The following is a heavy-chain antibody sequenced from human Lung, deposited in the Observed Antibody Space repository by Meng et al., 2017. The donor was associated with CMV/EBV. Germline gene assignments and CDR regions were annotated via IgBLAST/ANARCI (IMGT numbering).Heavy chain of an antibody. V-gene: IGHV1-2*02. CDR1: GYNFTGYY. Sequence: KVSXKASGYNFTGYYIHWVRQAPGQGLEWMGWINPNSGGTNYAQKFQGRITMTGDTSITTAYMELSRLRSDDMAVYHCARVKRYCTGGTCSSTGYYGMDVWXQGTTVTVSS. J-gene: IGHJ6*02. CDR2: INPNSGGT. D-gene: IGHD2-15*01. CDR3: ARVKRYCTGGTCSSTGYYGMDV.